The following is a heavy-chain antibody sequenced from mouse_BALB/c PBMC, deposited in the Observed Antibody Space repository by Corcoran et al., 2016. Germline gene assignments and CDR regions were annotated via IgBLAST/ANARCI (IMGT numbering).Heavy chain of an antibody. D-gene: IGHD2-14*01. CDR2: INTYAGEP. V-gene: IGHV9-3-1*01. Sequence: QLQLVQSGPELKKPGETVKIYCKASGYPSTNYGMNWVKQAPGKGLKWMGWINTYAGEPTYADDFKGRFAFSLETSPSTAYLQINNLKNEDTATYFCARVYRYEVSYAMDYRGQGTSVTVSA. CDR3: ARVYRYEVSYAMDY. CDR1: GYPSTNYG. J-gene: IGHJ4*01.